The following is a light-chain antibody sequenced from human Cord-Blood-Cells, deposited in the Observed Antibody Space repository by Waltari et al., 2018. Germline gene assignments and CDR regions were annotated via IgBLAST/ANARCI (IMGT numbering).Light chain of an antibody. CDR1: QSISSY. CDR3: QQSYSTPQT. J-gene: IGKJ1*01. V-gene: IGKV1-39*01. CDR2: AAS. Sequence: DIQMTQSPSSLSASVGDRVTITCRASQSISSYLNWYQQKPGKAPKLLIYAASSLQRGVPSMFSGSGSGTDFTLTISSLQPEDFATYYCQQSYSTPQTFGQGTKVEIK.